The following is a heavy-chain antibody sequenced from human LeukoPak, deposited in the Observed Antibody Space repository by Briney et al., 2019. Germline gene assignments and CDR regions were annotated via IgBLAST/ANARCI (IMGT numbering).Heavy chain of an antibody. J-gene: IGHJ5*02. CDR1: RFTLSSYI. V-gene: IGHV3-48*01. CDR2: ISSSSTSI. CDR3: ARPRYGGYDRNWFDP. D-gene: IGHD5-12*01. Sequence: GGSLRLSCAPPRFTLSSYIIYWVRQAPGKGLEWVSYISSSSTSIYYADSVKGRFTISRDNAKNALFLQMNSLRAEDTAVYYCARPRYGGYDRNWFDPWGQGTLATVSS.